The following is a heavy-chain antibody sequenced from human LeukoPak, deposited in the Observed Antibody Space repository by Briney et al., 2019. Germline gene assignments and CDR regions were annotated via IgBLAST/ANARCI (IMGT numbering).Heavy chain of an antibody. CDR2: ISGSDGST. CDR3: TKRPFSGYFDY. CDR1: GFTFSDYY. J-gene: IGHJ4*02. V-gene: IGHV3-23*01. D-gene: IGHD6-25*01. Sequence: PGGSLRLSCAASGFTFSDYYMSWVRQAPGKGLEWVSGISGSDGSTYYADSVKGRFTISRDNSKNTLYLQMNSLRAEDTAVYYCTKRPFSGYFDYWGQGTLVTASS.